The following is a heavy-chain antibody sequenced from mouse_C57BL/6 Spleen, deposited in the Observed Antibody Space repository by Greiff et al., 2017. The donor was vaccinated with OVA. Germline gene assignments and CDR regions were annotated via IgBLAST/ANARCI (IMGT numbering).Heavy chain of an antibody. CDR1: GYAFSSSW. CDR3: ASTTTVNAMDY. D-gene: IGHD2-13*01. Sequence: QVQLKESGPELVKPGASVKISCKASGYAFSSSWMNWVKQRPGKGLEWIGRIYPGDGDTNYNGKFKGKATLTADKSSSTAYMQLSSLTSEDSAVYFCASTTTVNAMDYWGQGTSVTVSS. J-gene: IGHJ4*01. CDR2: IYPGDGDT. V-gene: IGHV1-82*01.